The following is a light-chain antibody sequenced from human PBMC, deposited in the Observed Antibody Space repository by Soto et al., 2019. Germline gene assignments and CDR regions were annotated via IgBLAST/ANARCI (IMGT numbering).Light chain of an antibody. Sequence: LTQSPVTLSLSPGERATLSCRASQTVCRGCLAWYQQRPGQAPRLLIFGVSNRATGIPDRFSGSGSGTEFTLTISRLEPEDFAVYYCQQYGTSPPLTFGGGTKVDIK. CDR3: QQYGTSPPLT. CDR1: QTVCRGC. V-gene: IGKV3-20*01. J-gene: IGKJ4*01. CDR2: GVS.